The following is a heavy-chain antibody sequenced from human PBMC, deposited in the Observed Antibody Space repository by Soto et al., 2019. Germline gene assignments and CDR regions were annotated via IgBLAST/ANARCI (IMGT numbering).Heavy chain of an antibody. J-gene: IGHJ5*02. Sequence: GGSLRLSCAASGSTLSDYYMSWIRQAPGKGLEWISYISSSGSPIYYADSVKDRFTISRDNAKNSLYLQMNSLRAEDTAVYYCARESTTWNNWFDPWGQGTLVTVSS. CDR1: GSTLSDYY. CDR3: ARESTTWNNWFDP. V-gene: IGHV3-11*01. D-gene: IGHD1-1*01. CDR2: ISSSGSPI.